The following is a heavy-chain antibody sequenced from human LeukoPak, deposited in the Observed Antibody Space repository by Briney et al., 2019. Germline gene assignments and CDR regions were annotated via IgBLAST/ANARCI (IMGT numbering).Heavy chain of an antibody. CDR1: SGSISSYY. J-gene: IGHJ6*02. Sequence: SETLSLTCTVSSGSISSYYWSWIRQPPGKGLEWIGYIYYSGSTNYNPSLKSRVTISVDTSKNQFSLKLSSVTAADTAVYYCARERRPSSSWYNYYYGMDVWGQGTTVTVSS. CDR3: ARERRPSSSWYNYYYGMDV. D-gene: IGHD6-13*01. V-gene: IGHV4-59*12. CDR2: IYYSGST.